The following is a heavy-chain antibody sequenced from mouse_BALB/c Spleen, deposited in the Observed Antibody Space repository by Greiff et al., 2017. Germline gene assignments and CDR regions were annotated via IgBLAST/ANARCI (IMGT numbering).Heavy chain of an antibody. V-gene: IGHV5-4*02. J-gene: IGHJ4*01. CDR2: ISDGGSYT. CDR3: ARGYYDGYYGYAMDY. Sequence: EVQLVESGGGLVKPGGSLKLSCAASGFTFSDYYMYWVRQTPEKRLEWVATISDGGSYTYYPDSVKGRFTISRDNAKNNLYLQMSSLKSEDTAMYYCARGYYDGYYGYAMDYWGQGTSVTVSS. D-gene: IGHD2-3*01. CDR1: GFTFSDYY.